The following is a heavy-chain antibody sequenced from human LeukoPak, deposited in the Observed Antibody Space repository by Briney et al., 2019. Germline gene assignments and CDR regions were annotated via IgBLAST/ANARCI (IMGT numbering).Heavy chain of an antibody. CDR3: ARGIEAAAVTEFDT. D-gene: IGHD6-13*01. Sequence: GESLKISCKGSGYVFGNSWIGWVRQRTGKGLEWMGIIYPGDSDTRYSPSFQGQVTISAHKSISTAYLQWSSLKASDTAIYYCARGIEAAAVTEFDTWGQGTLVTVSS. CDR2: IYPGDSDT. J-gene: IGHJ5*02. V-gene: IGHV5-51*01. CDR1: GYVFGNSW.